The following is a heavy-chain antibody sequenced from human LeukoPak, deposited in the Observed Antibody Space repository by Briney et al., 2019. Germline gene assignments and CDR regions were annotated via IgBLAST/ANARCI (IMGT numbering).Heavy chain of an antibody. Sequence: GGSLRLSCAASEFSVGSNYMTWVRQAPGKGLEWVSLICSGGSTYYADSVKGRFTISRDNSRNTLYLQMNTLRAEDTAVYFCAKSPVSSCRGSFCYPFDYWGQGNLVTVSS. CDR3: AKSPVSSCRGSFCYPFDY. D-gene: IGHD2-15*01. CDR1: EFSVGSNY. V-gene: IGHV3-53*01. CDR2: ICSGGST. J-gene: IGHJ4*02.